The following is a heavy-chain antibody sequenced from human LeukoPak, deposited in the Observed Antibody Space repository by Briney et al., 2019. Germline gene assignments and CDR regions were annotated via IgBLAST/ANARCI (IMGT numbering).Heavy chain of an antibody. V-gene: IGHV4-59*01. CDR2: IYYSGST. CDR1: GGSISSYY. J-gene: IGHJ4*02. Sequence: SETLSLTCTVSGGSISSYYWSWIRQPPGKGLEWIGYIYYSGSTNYNPSLKSRVTISVDTSKNQFSLKLSSVTAADTAVYYCAREVRGVYGGNYWGQGTLVTVSS. D-gene: IGHD5/OR15-5a*01. CDR3: AREVRGVYGGNY.